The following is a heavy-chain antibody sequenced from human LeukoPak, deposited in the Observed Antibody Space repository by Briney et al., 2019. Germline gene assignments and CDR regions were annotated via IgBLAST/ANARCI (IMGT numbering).Heavy chain of an antibody. Sequence: GESLKISCKGSGYSFTSYWIGWVRQMPGKGLEWMGIIYPGDSDTRYSPSFQGQVTISADKSISTAYLQWSSLKASDTAMYYCASRARVWFGELLWDYWGQGTPVTVSS. D-gene: IGHD3-10*01. J-gene: IGHJ4*02. CDR1: GYSFTSYW. CDR3: ASRARVWFGELLWDY. V-gene: IGHV5-51*01. CDR2: IYPGDSDT.